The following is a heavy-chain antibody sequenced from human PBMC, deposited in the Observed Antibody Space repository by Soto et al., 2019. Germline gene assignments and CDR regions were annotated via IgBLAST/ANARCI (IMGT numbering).Heavy chain of an antibody. CDR1: GFTFSSYA. D-gene: IGHD3-3*01. J-gene: IGHJ4*02. CDR3: ARSIFGLGSH. Sequence: GGSLRLSCAASGFTFSSYAMHWVRQAPGKGLEWVAVISYDGSNKYYADSVKGRFTISRDNSKNTLYLQMNSLRAEDTAVYYCARSIFGLGSHWGQGTLVTVSS. V-gene: IGHV3-30-3*01. CDR2: ISYDGSNK.